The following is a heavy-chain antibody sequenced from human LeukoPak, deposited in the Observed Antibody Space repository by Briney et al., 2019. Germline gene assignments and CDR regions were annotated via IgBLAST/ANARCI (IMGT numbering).Heavy chain of an antibody. J-gene: IGHJ4*02. V-gene: IGHV4-4*07. CDR3: AKGYCRGNSCYDDRGAFDY. CDR1: GGSISSYY. Sequence: PSGTLSLTCTVSGGSISSYYWSWIRQPAGKGLEWIGRIYTSGSTNYNPSLKSRVTMSVDTSKNQFSLKLSSVTAADTAVYYCAKGYCRGNSCYDDRGAFDYWGQGTLVTVSS. CDR2: IYTSGST. D-gene: IGHD2-2*01.